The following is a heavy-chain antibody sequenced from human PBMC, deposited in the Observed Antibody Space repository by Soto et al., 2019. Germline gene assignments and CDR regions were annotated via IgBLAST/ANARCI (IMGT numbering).Heavy chain of an antibody. J-gene: IGHJ3*02. CDR1: GGSISSYY. CDR3: ARDRIGYCGGDCYSFDAFDI. V-gene: IGHV4-59*12. D-gene: IGHD2-21*02. CDR2: IYYSGST. Sequence: SETLSLTCTVSGGSISSYYWSWIRQPPGKGLDWIGYIYYSGSTYYNPSLKSRVTISVDTSKNQFSLKLSSVTAADTAVHYCARDRIGYCGGDCYSFDAFDIWGQGTMVTVSS.